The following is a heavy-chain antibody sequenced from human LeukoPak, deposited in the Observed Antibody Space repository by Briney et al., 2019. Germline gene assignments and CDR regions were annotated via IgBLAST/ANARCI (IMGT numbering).Heavy chain of an antibody. J-gene: IGHJ3*02. V-gene: IGHV4-59*08. CDR2: IYYSGST. Sequence: SETLSLTCTVSGGSISSYYWSWIRQPPGKGLEWIGYIYYSGSTNYNPSLKSRVTISVDTSKNQFSLKLSSVTAADTAVYYCARLIVGATTGHAFDIWGQGTMVTVSS. D-gene: IGHD1-26*01. CDR3: ARLIVGATTGHAFDI. CDR1: GGSISSYY.